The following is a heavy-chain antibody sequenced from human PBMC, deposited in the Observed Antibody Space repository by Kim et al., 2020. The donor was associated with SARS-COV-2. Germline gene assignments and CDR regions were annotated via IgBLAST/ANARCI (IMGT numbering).Heavy chain of an antibody. J-gene: IGHJ4*01. CDR2: IYYGGRI. CDR1: GASISSSGYY. V-gene: IGHV4-39*01. Sequence: SETLSLTCTVSGASISSSGYYWGWIRQPPGKGLEWIGTIYYGGRIYYNPSLKSRVTISVDTPKNEFSLRLSSVTATDAAVYFCARLDAYGGNAFFAFWG. D-gene: IGHD2-15*01. CDR3: ARLDAYGGNAFFAF.